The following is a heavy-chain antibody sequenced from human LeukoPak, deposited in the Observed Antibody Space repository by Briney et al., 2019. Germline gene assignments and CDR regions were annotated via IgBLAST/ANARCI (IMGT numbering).Heavy chain of an antibody. V-gene: IGHV3-33*01. D-gene: IGHD2/OR15-2a*01. Sequence: PGGSLRLPCAVSGFTFTSFGIHWIRQAPGKGLEWVALISYDGSNKYYADSVKGRFSISRDDSKNTVFLQMNSLRVEDTAMYYCTIFSDWGQGTLVTVSS. J-gene: IGHJ4*02. CDR2: ISYDGSNK. CDR1: GFTFTSFG. CDR3: TIFSD.